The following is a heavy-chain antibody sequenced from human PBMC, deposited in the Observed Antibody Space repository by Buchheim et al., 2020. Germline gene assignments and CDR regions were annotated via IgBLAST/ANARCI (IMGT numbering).Heavy chain of an antibody. J-gene: IGHJ6*02. CDR2: ISYDGSNK. Sequence: QVQLVESGGGVVQPGRSLRLSCAASGFTFSSYAMHWVRQAPGKGLEWVTVISYDGSNKYYADSVKGRFTISRDNSKNTLYLQMNSLRAEDTAVYYCARDRRTCRGVIHRGMDVWGQGTT. CDR1: GFTFSSYA. CDR3: ARDRRTCRGVIHRGMDV. V-gene: IGHV3-30*04. D-gene: IGHD3-10*01.